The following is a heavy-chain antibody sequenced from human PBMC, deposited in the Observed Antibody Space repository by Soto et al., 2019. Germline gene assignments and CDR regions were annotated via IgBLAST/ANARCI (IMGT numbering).Heavy chain of an antibody. V-gene: IGHV3-21*01. Sequence: GGSLRLSCAASGFTFSSYSMNWVRQAPGKGLEWVSSISSSSSYIYYADSVKGRFTISRDNAKNSLYLQMNSLRAEDTAVYYCARPLVPQVRGGTYFDYWGQGTLVTVSS. CDR3: ARPLVPQVRGGTYFDY. CDR2: ISSSSSYI. CDR1: GFTFSSYS. D-gene: IGHD3-10*01. J-gene: IGHJ4*02.